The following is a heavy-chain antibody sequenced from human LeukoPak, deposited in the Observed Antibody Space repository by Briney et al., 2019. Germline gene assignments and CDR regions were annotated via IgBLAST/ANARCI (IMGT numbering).Heavy chain of an antibody. J-gene: IGHJ4*02. V-gene: IGHV3-23*01. CDR3: ARDFFPVVDSTWYEIGY. D-gene: IGHD2-21*01. CDR2: ISGSGDST. CDR1: GFTFSSYA. Sequence: GGSLRLSCAASGFTFSSYAMSWVRQAPGKGLEWVSAISGSGDSTYYADSVRGRFTISRDNSRNTLYLQMDSLRSEDTAVYYCARDFFPVVDSTWYEIGYWGQGTLVTVSS.